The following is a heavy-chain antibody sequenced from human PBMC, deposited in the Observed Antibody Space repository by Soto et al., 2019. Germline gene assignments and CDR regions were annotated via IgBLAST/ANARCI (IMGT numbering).Heavy chain of an antibody. CDR3: VRQDSRGLYFDS. D-gene: IGHD2-15*01. J-gene: IGHJ4*02. CDR1: GFSLSTSGVG. Sequence: QITLKESGPTLVKPTQTLTLTCTVSGFSLSTSGVGVGWVRQPPGKALEWLTLIYWDDDERYSRSLKSRLTITRDTSRNEVVLKMTNVDPVDTATYYCVRQDSRGLYFDSWGQGILVTVSS. CDR2: IYWDDDE. V-gene: IGHV2-5*02.